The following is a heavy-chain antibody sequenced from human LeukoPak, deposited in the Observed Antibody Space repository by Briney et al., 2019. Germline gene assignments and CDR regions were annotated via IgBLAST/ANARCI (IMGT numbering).Heavy chain of an antibody. Sequence: SETLSLTCTVSGGSISSYYWSWIRQPPGKGLEGIGYIYYSWSTNYNPSLKSRVTISVDTSKNQFSLKLSSVTAADTAVYYCARVLYYYMDVWGKGTTVTVSS. CDR2: IYYSWST. CDR3: ARVLYYYMDV. J-gene: IGHJ6*03. CDR1: GGSISSYY. V-gene: IGHV4-59*01.